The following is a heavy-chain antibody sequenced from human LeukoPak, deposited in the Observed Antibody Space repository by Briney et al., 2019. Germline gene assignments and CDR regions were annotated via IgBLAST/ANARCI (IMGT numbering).Heavy chain of an antibody. CDR3: ARNLIPEQLELNF. V-gene: IGHV4-59*01. J-gene: IGHJ4*02. D-gene: IGHD6-13*01. CDR2: IYYTGST. CDR1: GGSISNYY. Sequence: PSETLSLTCTVSGGSISNYYWNWIRQPPGKGLEWIGYIYYTGSTNYNPSLKSRVTMSVDTSKNQFSLNLRSVTPEDTAVYYCARNLIPEQLELNFWGQGTLVTVSS.